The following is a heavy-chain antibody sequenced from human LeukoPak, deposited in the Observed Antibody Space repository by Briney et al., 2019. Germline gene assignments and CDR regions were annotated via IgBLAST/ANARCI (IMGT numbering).Heavy chain of an antibody. J-gene: IGHJ4*02. CDR3: ARRSIAARPFDY. CDR2: INHSGST. V-gene: IGHV4-34*01. Sequence: SETLSLTCAVYGGSFSGYYWSWIRQPPGKALEWIGEINHSGSTNYNPSLKSRVTISVDTSKNQFSLKLSSVTAADTAVYYCARRSIAARPFDYWGQGTLSPSPQ. D-gene: IGHD6-6*01. CDR1: GGSFSGYY.